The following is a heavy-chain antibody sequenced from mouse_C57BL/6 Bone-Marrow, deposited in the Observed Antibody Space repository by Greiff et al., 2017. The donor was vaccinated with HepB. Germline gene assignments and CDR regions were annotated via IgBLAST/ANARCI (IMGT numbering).Heavy chain of an antibody. CDR1: GFTFSSYG. V-gene: IGHV5-6*01. CDR2: ISSGGSYT. J-gene: IGHJ3*01. CDR3: ARHSYPRFAY. Sequence: EVQRVESGGDLVKPGGSLKLSCAASGFTFSSYGMSWVRQTPDKRLEWVATISSGGSYTYYPDSVKGRFTISRDNAKNTLYLQMSSLKSEDTAMYYCARHSYPRFAYWGQGTLVTVSA. D-gene: IGHD1-1*01.